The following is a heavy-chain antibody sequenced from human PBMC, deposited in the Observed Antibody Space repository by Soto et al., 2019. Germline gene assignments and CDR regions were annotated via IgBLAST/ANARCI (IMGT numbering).Heavy chain of an antibody. J-gene: IGHJ4*02. D-gene: IGHD3-10*01. CDR3: ARIEKSSTSGSITKFDY. Sequence: SETLSLTCTVSGGSISGFCWSWIRQPPGKGLEWIGYVYYSGSTNYNPSLKSRVSISGDTSKNQLSLKLTSVTAADTAVYYCARIEKSSTSGSITKFDYWGQGIPVTVSS. V-gene: IGHV4-59*08. CDR1: GGSISGFC. CDR2: VYYSGST.